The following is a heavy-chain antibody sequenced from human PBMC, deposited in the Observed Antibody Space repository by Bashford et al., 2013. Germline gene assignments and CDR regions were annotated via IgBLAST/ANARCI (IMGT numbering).Heavy chain of an antibody. V-gene: IGHV1-69*13. Sequence: SVKVSCKASGGTLGNYAISWVRQAPGQGLEWMGGIIPIFGTANYAQKFQGRVTITADESTSTAYMELSSLRSEDTAVYYCARGRYSSTGFSPNVLFDYWGQGTLVTVSS. J-gene: IGHJ4*02. CDR2: IIPIFGTA. CDR3: ARGRYSSTGFSPNVLFDY. CDR1: GGTLGNYA. D-gene: IGHD6-13*01.